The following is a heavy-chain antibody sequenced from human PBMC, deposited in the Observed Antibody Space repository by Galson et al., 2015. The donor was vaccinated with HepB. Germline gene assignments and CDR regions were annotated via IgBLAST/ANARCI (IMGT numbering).Heavy chain of an antibody. Sequence: SLRLSCAASGFIFRDYDMHWVRQAPGKGLEWVAVIWYDGSKIYYGDSVKGRFTISRDNSKSALFLQMDSLRADDTAVYYCARGFASRSGTLDYWGQGTQVLVSS. CDR1: GFIFRDYD. V-gene: IGHV3-33*01. D-gene: IGHD3-10*01. CDR2: IWYDGSKI. J-gene: IGHJ4*02. CDR3: ARGFASRSGTLDY.